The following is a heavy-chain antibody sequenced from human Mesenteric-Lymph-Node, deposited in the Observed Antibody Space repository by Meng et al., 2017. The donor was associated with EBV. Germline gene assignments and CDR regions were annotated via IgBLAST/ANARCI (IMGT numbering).Heavy chain of an antibody. Sequence: QAQLVQAGAEGKKPGASVKVSCKASGYTFTSNYIHWVRQAPGQGPEWMGLINPSSGGTSYAQKFQGRVTMTRDTSTSTVYMEVISLRSDDTAVYYCTRVVYREFDPWGQGTLVTVSS. D-gene: IGHD5/OR15-5a*01. CDR1: GYTFTSNY. CDR3: TRVVYREFDP. V-gene: IGHV1-46*01. J-gene: IGHJ5*02. CDR2: INPSSGGT.